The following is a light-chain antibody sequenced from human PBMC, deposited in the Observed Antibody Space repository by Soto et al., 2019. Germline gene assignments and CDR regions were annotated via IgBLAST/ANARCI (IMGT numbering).Light chain of an antibody. J-gene: IGKJ5*01. CDR1: QRISSGY. CDR3: QQYGSSPPSST. CDR2: GAS. V-gene: IGKV3-20*01. Sequence: EIVLTQSPGTLSLSPGERASLSCRASQRISSGYLAWYQQKPGQAPRLLIYGASNRATDIPGRFSGRGSGTDFTLTISRLEPEDFAVYYCQQYGSSPPSSTFGQGTRLEIK.